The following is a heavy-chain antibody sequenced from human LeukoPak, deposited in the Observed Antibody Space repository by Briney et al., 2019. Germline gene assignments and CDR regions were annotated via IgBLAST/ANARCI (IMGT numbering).Heavy chain of an antibody. D-gene: IGHD6-13*01. V-gene: IGHV3-21*01. CDR2: ISSSSSYI. J-gene: IGHJ4*02. CDR3: ARVRTAAGPFDY. CDR1: GFTFSSYA. Sequence: GGSLRLSCAASGFTFSSYAMSWVRQAPGKGLEWVSSISSSSSYIYYADSVKGRFTISRDNAKNSLYLQMNSLRAEDTAVYYCARVRTAAGPFDYWGQGTLVTVSS.